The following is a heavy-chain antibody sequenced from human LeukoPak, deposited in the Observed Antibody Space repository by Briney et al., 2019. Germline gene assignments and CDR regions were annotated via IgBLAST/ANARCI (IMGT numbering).Heavy chain of an antibody. CDR3: ARQRYCSSTSCYTFDPKYYFDY. J-gene: IGHJ4*02. D-gene: IGHD2-2*02. Sequence: SSETLSLTCTVSGSSISSSSYYWGWIRQPPGKGLEWIGSIYYSGSTYYNPSLKSRVTISVDTSKNQFSLKLSSVTAADTAVYYCARQRYCSSTSCYTFDPKYYFDYWGQGTLVTVSS. CDR1: GSSISSSSYY. V-gene: IGHV4-39*01. CDR2: IYYSGST.